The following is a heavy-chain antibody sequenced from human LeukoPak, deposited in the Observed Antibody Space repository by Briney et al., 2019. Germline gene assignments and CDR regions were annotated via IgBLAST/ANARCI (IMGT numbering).Heavy chain of an antibody. J-gene: IGHJ4*02. CDR1: GGSISSYY. D-gene: IGHD3-22*01. CDR2: IYYSGST. V-gene: IGHV4-59*06. CDR3: ASYYYDSSGYYRYFDY. Sequence: SETLSLTCTVSGGSISSYYWSWIRQPPGKGLEWIGYIYYSGSTYYNPSLKSRVTISVDTSKNQFSLKLSSVTAADTAVYYCASYYYDSSGYYRYFDYWGQGTLVTVSS.